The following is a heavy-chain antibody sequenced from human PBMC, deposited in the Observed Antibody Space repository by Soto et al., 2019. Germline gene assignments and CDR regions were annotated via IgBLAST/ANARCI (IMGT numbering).Heavy chain of an antibody. D-gene: IGHD3-3*01. CDR3: ARDLRAAFWSGYQLPGEPFDY. Sequence: EVQLLESGGGLVQPGGSLRLSCAASGFTFSSYAMSWVRQAPGKGLEWVSAISGSGGSTYYADSVKGRFTISRDNSKNTMYLQMNSLRAEDTAVYYCARDLRAAFWSGYQLPGEPFDYWGQGTLVTVSS. V-gene: IGHV3-23*01. CDR2: ISGSGGST. CDR1: GFTFSSYA. J-gene: IGHJ4*02.